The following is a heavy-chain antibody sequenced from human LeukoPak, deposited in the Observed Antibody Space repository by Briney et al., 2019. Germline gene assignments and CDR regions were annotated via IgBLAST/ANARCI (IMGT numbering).Heavy chain of an antibody. CDR1: GFSLSTNEVG. D-gene: IGHD3-10*01. J-gene: IGHJ6*03. V-gene: IGHV2-5*01. CDR3: AHRKYYYGPENMDV. Sequence: SGPTLVNPTQTLTLTCTFSGFSLSTNEVGVGRIRQPPGKALEWLALIYWNDKKLYSPSLKNRLTITKDTSKNQVVLTMTNMDPMDSATYYCAHRKYYYGPENMDVWGKGTSVTVSS. CDR2: IYWNDKK.